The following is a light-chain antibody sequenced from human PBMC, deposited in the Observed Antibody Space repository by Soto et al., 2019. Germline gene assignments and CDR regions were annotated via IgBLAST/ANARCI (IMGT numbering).Light chain of an antibody. V-gene: IGKV4-1*01. CDR1: QSISPNSNNRNY. J-gene: IGKJ4*01. CDR2: WAS. Sequence: DIVMTQSPESLAVSLGERATINCTSSQSISPNSNNRNYLAWYQQKPGQPPKLLIYWASTRESGVPDRFSGSASGTDFTLTISSLQAEDVAVYYCQQYYTTPLTFGGGTKVDIK. CDR3: QQYYTTPLT.